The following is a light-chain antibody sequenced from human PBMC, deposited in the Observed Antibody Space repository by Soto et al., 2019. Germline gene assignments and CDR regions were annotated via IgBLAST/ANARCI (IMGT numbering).Light chain of an antibody. CDR1: QGISSW. CDR2: DAS. J-gene: IGKJ4*01. V-gene: IGKV1-5*01. CDR3: QQYDNYPLT. Sequence: DIQMTQSPSTLSASLGDRVTITFRASQGISSWLAWYQQKPGRAPKFLIYDASSLESGVPSRFSGSGSGTEFTLTISNLQPDDFATYYCQQYDNYPLTFGGGTKADIK.